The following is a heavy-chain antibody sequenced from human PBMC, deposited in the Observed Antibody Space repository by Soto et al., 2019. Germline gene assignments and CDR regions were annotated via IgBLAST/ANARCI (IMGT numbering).Heavy chain of an antibody. D-gene: IGHD2-2*02. J-gene: IGHJ5*02. V-gene: IGHV4-4*02. CDR1: GGSISSSNW. CDR3: ARQLGYCSSTSCYISFDP. CDR2: IYHSGST. Sequence: PSETLSLTCTVSGGSISSSNWWSWVRQPPGKGLEWIGEIYHSGSTNYNPSLKSRVTISVDKSKNQFSLKLSSVTAADTAVYYCARQLGYCSSTSCYISFDPWGQGTLVTLSS.